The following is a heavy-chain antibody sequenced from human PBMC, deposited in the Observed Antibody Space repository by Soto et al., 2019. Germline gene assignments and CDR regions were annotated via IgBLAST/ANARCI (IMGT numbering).Heavy chain of an antibody. V-gene: IGHV3-23*01. D-gene: IGHD2-8*01. CDR2: ISGSGGST. Sequence: GGSLRLSCAASGFTFSSYAMSWVRQAPGKGLEWVSAISGSGGSTYYTDSVKGRFTISRDNSKNTLYLQMNSLRAEDTAVYYCAKDLTPATNPFDYWGQGTLVTVSS. J-gene: IGHJ4*02. CDR1: GFTFSSYA. CDR3: AKDLTPATNPFDY.